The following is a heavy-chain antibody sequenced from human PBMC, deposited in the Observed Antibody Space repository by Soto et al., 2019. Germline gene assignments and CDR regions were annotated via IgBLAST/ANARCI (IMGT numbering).Heavy chain of an antibody. CDR2: ISPYTGNT. V-gene: IGHV1-18*01. J-gene: IGHJ6*02. Sequence: QVQLVQSGDEVKKPGASVKVSCKASGYIFVNYGIAWVRQAPRQGLEWMGWISPYTGNTHSASKVQCRLTVTTDTATSTAYMDLGSLTSDDTAVYYCVMVDNYVTPTPQDVWGQGTTVTVSS. CDR3: VMVDNYVTPTPQDV. CDR1: GYIFVNYG. D-gene: IGHD3-16*01.